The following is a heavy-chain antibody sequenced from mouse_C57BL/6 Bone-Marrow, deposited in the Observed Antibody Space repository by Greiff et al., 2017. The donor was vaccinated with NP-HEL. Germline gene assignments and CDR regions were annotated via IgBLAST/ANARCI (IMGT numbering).Heavy chain of an antibody. D-gene: IGHD1-1*01. V-gene: IGHV1-64*01. CDR2: IHPNSGST. CDR1: GYTFTSYW. J-gene: IGHJ1*03. CDR3: ARLGYYYGSSYPLWYFDV. Sequence: QVQLQQPGAELVKPGASVKLSCKASGYTFTSYWMHWVKQRPGQGLEWIGMIHPNSGSTNSNEKFKSKATLTVDKSSSPAYMQLSSLTSEDSAVYYCARLGYYYGSSYPLWYFDVWGTGTTVTVSS.